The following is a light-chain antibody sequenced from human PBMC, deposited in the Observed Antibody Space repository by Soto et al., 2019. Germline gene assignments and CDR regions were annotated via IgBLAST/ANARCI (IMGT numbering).Light chain of an antibody. CDR1: PSVTNY. J-gene: IGKJ1*01. V-gene: IGKV3-11*01. Sequence: EIVLTQSPATLSFSPGERATLSCRASPSVTNYLAWYQQKPGQAPRLLIYGAFNRATGIPARFSGSGSGTDFTLTISSLEPEDFAVYYCQQRNIWPPVTFGQGTKVDI. CDR2: GAF. CDR3: QQRNIWPPVT.